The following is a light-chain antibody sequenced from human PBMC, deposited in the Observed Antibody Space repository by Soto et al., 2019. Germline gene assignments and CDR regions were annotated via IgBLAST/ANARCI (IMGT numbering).Light chain of an antibody. J-gene: IGLJ2*01. CDR3: GAWDNSLTGGV. V-gene: IGLV1-51*02. Sequence: QSVLTQPPSVSAAPGQKVTISCSGSASNIGNNYVSWYQQLPGTAPKLLIYENYERPSGIPDRFSGSKSGTSATLGITVLQTGDEADYYCGAWDNSLTGGVFGGGTQLTVL. CDR2: ENY. CDR1: ASNIGNNY.